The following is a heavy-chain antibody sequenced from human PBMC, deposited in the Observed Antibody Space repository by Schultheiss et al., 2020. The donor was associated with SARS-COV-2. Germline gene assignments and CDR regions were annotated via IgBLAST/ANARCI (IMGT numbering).Heavy chain of an antibody. J-gene: IGHJ3*02. D-gene: IGHD2-2*01. V-gene: IGHV3-23*01. CDR3: AKPFCLPAAIVGAFHI. CDR2: ISSGGGTT. CDR1: GFTFSNYA. Sequence: GGSLRLSCAASGFTFSNYAMSWVRQAPGKGLEWVSGISSGGGTTYYADSVKGRFTISRGNSKNTLYLQMNSLRAEDTAVYYCAKPFCLPAAIVGAFHIWGQGTMVTVSS.